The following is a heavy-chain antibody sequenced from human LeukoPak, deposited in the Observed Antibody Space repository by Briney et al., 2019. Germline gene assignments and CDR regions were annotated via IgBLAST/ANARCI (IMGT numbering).Heavy chain of an antibody. J-gene: IGHJ3*02. V-gene: IGHV3-53*01. CDR3: VNAQLQGAFDM. CDR2: IYTGGST. D-gene: IGHD5-24*01. CDR1: GFTVSNSY. Sequence: GGSLRLSCAASGFTVSNSYMSWVRQAPGRGLEFVSIIYTGGSTHYVDSVKGRFTISRDNSKNTLDLQMSSLRAEDTAVYYCVNAQLQGAFDMWGQGTMVTVS.